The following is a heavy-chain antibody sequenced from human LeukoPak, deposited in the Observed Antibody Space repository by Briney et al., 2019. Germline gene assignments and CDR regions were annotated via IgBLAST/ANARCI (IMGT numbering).Heavy chain of an antibody. CDR3: ARVQAYYDSSGYYYFDY. D-gene: IGHD3-22*01. Sequence: ASETLSLTCAVSGGSISSSSYYWGWIRQPPGKGLEWIGSIYYSGSTYYNPSLKSRVTISVDTSKNQFSLKLSSVTAADTAVYYCARVQAYYDSSGYYYFDYWGQGTLVTVSS. CDR1: GGSISSSSYY. V-gene: IGHV4-39*07. J-gene: IGHJ4*02. CDR2: IYYSGST.